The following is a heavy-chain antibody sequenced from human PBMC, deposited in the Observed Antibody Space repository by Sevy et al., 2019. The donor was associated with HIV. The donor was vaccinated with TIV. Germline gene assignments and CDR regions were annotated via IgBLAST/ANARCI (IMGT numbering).Heavy chain of an antibody. J-gene: IGHJ4*02. CDR1: GFTFTNAW. Sequence: GGSLRLSCAASGFTFTNAWMSWVRQAPGKGLEWVARFKGKPSGGPIDYAAPVKGRFTISRDDSKNTLYLQMSSLRTEDTAVYYCTTDSWSQEDYYDYWGQGTLVTVSS. CDR2: FKGKPSGGPI. V-gene: IGHV3-15*01. CDR3: TTDSWSQEDYYDY. D-gene: IGHD6-13*01.